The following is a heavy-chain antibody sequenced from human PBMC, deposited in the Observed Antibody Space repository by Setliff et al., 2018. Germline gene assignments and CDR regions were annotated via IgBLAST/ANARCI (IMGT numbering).Heavy chain of an antibody. CDR3: VSEGVDSRSSTDYRYYMDV. CDR1: GGTFSSYG. J-gene: IGHJ6*03. D-gene: IGHD3-22*01. V-gene: IGHV1-69*05. Sequence: GASVKVSCKASGGTFSSYGISWVRQAPGQGLEWMGGTIPIFGTTDYAQKFRGRVTIITDESTSTAFMQLSSLRSEDTAVYYCVSEGVDSRSSTDYRYYMDVWGKGTTVTVSS. CDR2: TIPIFGTT.